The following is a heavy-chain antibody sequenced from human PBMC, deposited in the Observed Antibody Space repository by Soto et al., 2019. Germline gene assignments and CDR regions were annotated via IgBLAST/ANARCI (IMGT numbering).Heavy chain of an antibody. CDR3: ARVPSAFYGMDV. J-gene: IGHJ6*02. D-gene: IGHD2-2*01. V-gene: IGHV1-24*01. Sequence: ASVKVSCKVSGYTLTELSMHWVRQAPGKGLEWMGGFDPEDGETIYAQKFQGRVTMTEDTSTDTAYMELSSLRAEDTAVYYCARVPSAFYGMDVWGQGTTVTVSS. CDR2: FDPEDGET. CDR1: GYTLTELS.